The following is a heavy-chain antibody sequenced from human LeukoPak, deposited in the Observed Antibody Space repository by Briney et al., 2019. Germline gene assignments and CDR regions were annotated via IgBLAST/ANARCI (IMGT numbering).Heavy chain of an antibody. Sequence: HGESLKISCEGSGYSFTSYWIGWVRQMPGKGLEWMGIIYPGDSDTRYSPPFQGQVTISADKSISTAYLQWSSLKASDTAMYYCARRIAAAAYYFGYWGHRTLVTVSS. CDR1: GYSFTSYW. V-gene: IGHV5-51*01. CDR3: ARRIAAAAYYFGY. D-gene: IGHD6-13*01. J-gene: IGHJ4*01. CDR2: IYPGDSDT.